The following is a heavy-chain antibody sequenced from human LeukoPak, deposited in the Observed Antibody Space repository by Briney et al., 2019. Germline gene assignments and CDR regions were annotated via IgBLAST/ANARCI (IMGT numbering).Heavy chain of an antibody. CDR1: GFTFSSYS. D-gene: IGHD3-22*01. CDR2: ISSSSSTI. V-gene: IGHV3-48*04. CDR3: VRDWGYDSSGYWQKYFDT. Sequence: GGSLRLSCAASGFTFSSYSMNWVRQAPGKVLEWVSYISSSSSTIYYADSVKGRFTISRDNAKNTVYLQMNSLRAEDTAVYYCVRDWGYDSSGYWQKYFDTWGQGTLVTVSS. J-gene: IGHJ4*02.